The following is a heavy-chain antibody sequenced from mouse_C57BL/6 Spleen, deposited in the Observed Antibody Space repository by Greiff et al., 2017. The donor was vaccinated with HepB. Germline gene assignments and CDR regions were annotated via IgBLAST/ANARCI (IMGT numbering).Heavy chain of an antibody. V-gene: IGHV1-61*01. D-gene: IGHD3-2*02. CDR3: ARPLRSSVYWCTY. CDR1: GYTITSYW. J-gene: IGHJ3*01. Sequence: VQLQESGAELVRPGSSVKLSCKASGYTITSYWMDWVKQRPGQGLEWIGNIYTSDSETHYNQKFKDKATLTVDKSSTTAYMQLSSLTSEDSAVYHCARPLRSSVYWCTYWRPETLLPVSA. CDR2: IYTSDSET.